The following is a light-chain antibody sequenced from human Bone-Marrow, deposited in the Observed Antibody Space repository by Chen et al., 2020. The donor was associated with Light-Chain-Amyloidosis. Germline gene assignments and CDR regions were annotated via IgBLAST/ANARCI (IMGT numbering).Light chain of an antibody. Sequence: QSALTQPASVSGSPGPSITISSTGTSSDVGSYNLVSWYQQHPGKVPNLMIYDDSKRPSGVSDRFSGSKSGNTASLTISGLQAEDEADYYCSSYAGGTTFVIFGGGTKLTVL. CDR2: DDS. CDR1: SSDVGSYNL. CDR3: SSYAGGTTFVI. V-gene: IGLV2-23*02. J-gene: IGLJ2*01.